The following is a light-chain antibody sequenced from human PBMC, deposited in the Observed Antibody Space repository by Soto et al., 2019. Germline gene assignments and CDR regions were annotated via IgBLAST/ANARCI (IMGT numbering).Light chain of an antibody. Sequence: DIQLTQSPSFLSASVGDRVTITCRASQVNSRYVAWYQQKPGRAPKLLIYAASSLQSGVPFRFSGSASGTEFTLTISSLQPEDFATYYCQQLDSSLLTFGGGTKVEI. CDR2: AAS. V-gene: IGKV1-9*01. CDR1: QVNSRY. CDR3: QQLDSSLLT. J-gene: IGKJ4*01.